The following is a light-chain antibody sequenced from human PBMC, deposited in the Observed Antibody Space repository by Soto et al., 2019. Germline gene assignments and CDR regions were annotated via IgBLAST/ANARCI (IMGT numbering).Light chain of an antibody. CDR3: LQHNSYSWT. CDR1: QDIGND. J-gene: IGKJ1*01. CDR2: AAS. V-gene: IGKV1-17*01. Sequence: DIQMTQSPSSLSASVGDRVTITCRASQDIGNDLDWYQQEPGKAPKRLIYAASSLQSGVPSRFSGSGSGTDFNLTISSLQYEDFATYYCLQHNSYSWTFGQGTKVEIK.